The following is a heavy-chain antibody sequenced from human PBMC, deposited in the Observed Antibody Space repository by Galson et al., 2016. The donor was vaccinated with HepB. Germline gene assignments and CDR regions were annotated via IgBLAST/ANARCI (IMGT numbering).Heavy chain of an antibody. D-gene: IGHD6-19*01. Sequence: ETLSLTCIVSGGSISSSSYYWGWVRQPPGKGLEWIGSIYYSGTTYYNPSLKSRVTISVDTSKNQFSLKLSSVTAADTAVYYCARAYSSGWTGNYYGMDVGGKGTTVTVSS. CDR1: GGSISSSSYY. V-gene: IGHV4-39*01. J-gene: IGHJ6*04. CDR2: IYYSGTT. CDR3: ARAYSSGWTGNYYGMDV.